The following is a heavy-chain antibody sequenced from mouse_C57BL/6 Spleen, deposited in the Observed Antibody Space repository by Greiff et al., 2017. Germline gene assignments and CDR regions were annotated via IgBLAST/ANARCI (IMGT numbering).Heavy chain of an antibody. V-gene: IGHV3-6*01. CDR2: ISYDGSN. D-gene: IGHD1-1*01. CDR3: ARKSSLYYFDY. J-gene: IGHJ2*01. Sequence: EVKLQESGPGLVKPSQSLSLTCSVTGYSITSGYYWNWIRQFPGNKLEWMGYISYDGSNNYNPSLKNRISITRDTSKNQFFLKLNSVTTEDTATYYCARKSSLYYFDYWGQGTTLTVSS. CDR1: GYSITSGYY.